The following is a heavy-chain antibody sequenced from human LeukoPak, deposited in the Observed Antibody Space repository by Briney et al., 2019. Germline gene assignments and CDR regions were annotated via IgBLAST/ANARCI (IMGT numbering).Heavy chain of an antibody. Sequence: ASVKVSCKASGYNFLDYYMHWVRQAPGQGLEWMGWINPNSGGTNYAQKFQGRVTMTRDTSISTAYMELSRLRSDDTAVYYCARDQGLGGLYYYGSGSYHYWGQGTLVTVSS. D-gene: IGHD3-10*01. CDR2: INPNSGGT. V-gene: IGHV1-2*02. CDR3: ARDQGLGGLYYYGSGSYHY. J-gene: IGHJ4*02. CDR1: GYNFLDYY.